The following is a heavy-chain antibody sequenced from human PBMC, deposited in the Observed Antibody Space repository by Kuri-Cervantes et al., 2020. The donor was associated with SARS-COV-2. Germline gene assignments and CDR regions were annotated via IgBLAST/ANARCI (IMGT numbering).Heavy chain of an antibody. J-gene: IGHJ1*01. Sequence: GGSLRLSCAASGFTFSTYSMNWVRQAPGKGLEWVSSISSSSSYIYDADSAKGRFTISRDNSKNTLFLQMNSPRTEDTAVYYCARDSGKGTIFGVVSSEYFQHWGQGTLVTVSS. CDR1: GFTFSTYS. V-gene: IGHV3-21*01. D-gene: IGHD3-3*01. CDR3: ARDSGKGTIFGVVSSEYFQH. CDR2: ISSSSSYI.